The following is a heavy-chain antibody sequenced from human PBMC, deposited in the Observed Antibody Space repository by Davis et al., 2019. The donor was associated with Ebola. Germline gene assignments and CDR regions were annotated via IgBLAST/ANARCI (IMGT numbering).Heavy chain of an antibody. CDR2: INSDGSST. J-gene: IGHJ6*02. CDR1: GFTFSSYW. Sequence: GESLKISCAASGFTFSSYWMHWVRQAPGKGLVWVSRINSDGSSTSYADSVKGRFTISRDNSKNTLYLQMNSLRAEDTAVYYCASESITAAGTLLYYYGMDVWGQGTTVTVSS. V-gene: IGHV3-74*01. D-gene: IGHD6-13*01. CDR3: ASESITAAGTLLYYYGMDV.